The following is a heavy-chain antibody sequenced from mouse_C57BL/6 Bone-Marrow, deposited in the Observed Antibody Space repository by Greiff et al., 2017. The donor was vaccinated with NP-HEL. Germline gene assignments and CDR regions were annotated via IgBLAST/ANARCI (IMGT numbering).Heavy chain of an antibody. J-gene: IGHJ4*01. Sequence: EVKLVESGGGLVQPGGSLKLSCAASGFTFSDYYMYWVRQTPEKRLEWVAYISNGGGSTYYPDTVKGRFTISRDNAKNTLYLQMSRLKSEDTAMYYCARHPYYYGSSYDAMDYWGQGTSVTVSS. D-gene: IGHD1-1*01. V-gene: IGHV5-12*01. CDR1: GFTFSDYY. CDR3: ARHPYYYGSSYDAMDY. CDR2: ISNGGGST.